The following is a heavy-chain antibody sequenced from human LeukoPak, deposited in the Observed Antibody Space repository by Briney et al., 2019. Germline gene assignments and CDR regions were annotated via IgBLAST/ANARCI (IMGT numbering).Heavy chain of an antibody. CDR1: GFTFNSYA. Sequence: GGSLRLSCAASGFTFNSYAMSWVRQAPWERLQWVSGISDSGGNTYYADSVRGRFTISRDNSKNTLYLQMNSLRAEDTAVYYCAKVRRGYSYGYEGWFDYWGQGTLVTVSS. J-gene: IGHJ4*02. CDR3: AKVRRGYSYGYEGWFDY. V-gene: IGHV3-23*01. D-gene: IGHD5-18*01. CDR2: ISDSGGNT.